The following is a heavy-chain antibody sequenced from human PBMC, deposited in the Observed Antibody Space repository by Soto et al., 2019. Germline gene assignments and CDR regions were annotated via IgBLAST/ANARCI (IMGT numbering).Heavy chain of an antibody. J-gene: IGHJ4*02. CDR2: IWYDGSDR. V-gene: IGHV3-33*01. CDR3: ARDYASSWCPSY. D-gene: IGHD6-13*01. Sequence: QVQLVESGGGVVQSGRSLRPSCEASGFTFSKYGMHWVRQAPGKGLEWVAVIWYDGSDRWYADSVKGRFSISRDNSKNTMYLQMSNLRVEDTAVYFCARDYASSWCPSYWGQGTLVAVSS. CDR1: GFTFSKYG.